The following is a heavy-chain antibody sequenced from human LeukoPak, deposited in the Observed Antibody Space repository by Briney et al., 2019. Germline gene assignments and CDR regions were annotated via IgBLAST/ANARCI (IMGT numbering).Heavy chain of an antibody. Sequence: PGGSLRLSCAASGFTFDDYAMHWVRQAPGKGLEWVSGISWNSDSIGYADSVKGRFTISRDNAKNSLYLQMNSLRAEDTALYYCAKDIEQQLAYYFDYWGQGTLVTVSS. CDR2: ISWNSDSI. D-gene: IGHD6-13*01. V-gene: IGHV3-9*01. CDR3: AKDIEQQLAYYFDY. CDR1: GFTFDDYA. J-gene: IGHJ4*02.